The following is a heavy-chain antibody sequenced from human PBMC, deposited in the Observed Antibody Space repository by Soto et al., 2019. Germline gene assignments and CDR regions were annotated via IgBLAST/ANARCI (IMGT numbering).Heavy chain of an antibody. D-gene: IGHD6-13*01. CDR2: ITPGGGIT. J-gene: IGHJ4*02. Sequence: QVQLVQSGAEVKKPGASVRVSCKASGYTFTTYDIHWVRQAPGLGLEWMGIITPGGGITSYAHKFKGRITMTRDTSTSTVYMEMSSLRSEDTAMYYCAKVLYKLVPRYFDTWGQGTLVTVSS. CDR1: GYTFTTYD. CDR3: AKVLYKLVPRYFDT. V-gene: IGHV1-46*01.